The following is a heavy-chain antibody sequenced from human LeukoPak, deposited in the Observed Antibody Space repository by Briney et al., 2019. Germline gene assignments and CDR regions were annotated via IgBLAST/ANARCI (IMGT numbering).Heavy chain of an antibody. J-gene: IGHJ4*02. CDR3: ANAAGYSGYGMDY. CDR1: GYTFTSYY. CDR2: INPSGGGT. Sequence: EASVKVSCKASGYTFTSYYMHWVRQAPGQGLGWMGIINPSGGGTNYAQKFQGRVTMTRDTSISTAYMELSSLRYDDTAVYFCANAAGYSGYGMDYWGQGSLVTVSS. D-gene: IGHD5-12*01. V-gene: IGHV1-2*02.